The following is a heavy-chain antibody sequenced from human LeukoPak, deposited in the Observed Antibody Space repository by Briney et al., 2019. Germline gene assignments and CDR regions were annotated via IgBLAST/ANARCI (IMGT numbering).Heavy chain of an antibody. V-gene: IGHV1-2*07. Sequence: ASVKVSCKASGYTFIGYYMHWVRQAPGQGLEWMGWINPKNGGANYAPSFQGRVTMTRDRSISTVYMELTRLTSDDTAVYYCARASFWESPINWFDPWGQGTLVTVSS. CDR3: ARASFWESPINWFDP. CDR2: INPKNGGA. J-gene: IGHJ5*02. D-gene: IGHD3-16*01. CDR1: GYTFIGYY.